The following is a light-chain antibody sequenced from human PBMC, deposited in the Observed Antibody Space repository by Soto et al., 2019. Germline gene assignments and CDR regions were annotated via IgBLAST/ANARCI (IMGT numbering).Light chain of an antibody. Sequence: DIQMTQSPSSLSASVGGRVSITCRASQGISNYLAWYQQKPGKVPQVLIYAASTLQPGVPSRFSGSGSGTDFSLTIDSLQPDDIATYYCQNYASVPITFGQGTRLEIK. J-gene: IGKJ5*01. CDR2: AAS. V-gene: IGKV1-27*01. CDR1: QGISNY. CDR3: QNYASVPIT.